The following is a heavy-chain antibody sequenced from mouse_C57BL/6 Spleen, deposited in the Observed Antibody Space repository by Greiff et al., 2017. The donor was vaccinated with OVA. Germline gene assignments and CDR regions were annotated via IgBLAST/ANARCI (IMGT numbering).Heavy chain of an antibody. CDR1: GFTFSDYG. CDR3: ARGYYGNLFDY. V-gene: IGHV5-17*01. D-gene: IGHD2-1*01. CDR2: ISSGSSTI. Sequence: DVHLVESGGGLVKPGGSLKLSCAASGFTFSDYGMHWVRQAPEKGLEWVAYISSGSSTIYYADTVKGRFTISRDNAKNTLFLQMTSLRSEDTAMYYCARGYYGNLFDYWGQGTTLTVSS. J-gene: IGHJ2*01.